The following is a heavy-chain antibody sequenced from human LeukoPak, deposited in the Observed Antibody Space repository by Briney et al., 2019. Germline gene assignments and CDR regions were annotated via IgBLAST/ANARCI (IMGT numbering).Heavy chain of an antibody. V-gene: IGHV3-23*01. D-gene: IGHD3-10*01. CDR3: AKGRLQEGTVFRGVITPVDY. J-gene: IGHJ4*02. CDR2: VSGRGDGT. CDR1: GFTISNFA. Sequence: GGSLRLSCAASGFTISNFAMNWVRRAPGKGLEWVSTVSGRGDGTYYADSVKGRFTISRDNSKNTLFLQMSNLSADDTALYYCAKGRLQEGTVFRGVITPVDYWGQGTLVTVTS.